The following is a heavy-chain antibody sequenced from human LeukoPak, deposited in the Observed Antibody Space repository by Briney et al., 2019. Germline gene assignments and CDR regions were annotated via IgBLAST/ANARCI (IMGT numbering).Heavy chain of an antibody. Sequence: ASVKVSCKASGYTFTGYYMHWVRQAPGQGLEWMGWINPNSGGTNYAQKFQGRVTMTRDTSISTVYMELSRLRSDDTAVYYCARDGRYSYGHYYYYYMDVWGKGTTVTVSS. CDR3: ARDGRYSYGHYYYYYMDV. J-gene: IGHJ6*03. D-gene: IGHD5-18*01. CDR1: GYTFTGYY. CDR2: INPNSGGT. V-gene: IGHV1-2*02.